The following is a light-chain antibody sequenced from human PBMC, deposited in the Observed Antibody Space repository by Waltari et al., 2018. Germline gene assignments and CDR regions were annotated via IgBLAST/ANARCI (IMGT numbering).Light chain of an antibody. V-gene: IGKV3-20*01. CDR2: DAS. Sequence: EMVLTQSPGTLSLSPGDRATLSCRASQSVRRTLAWYQQKPGQAPRLLIYDASSRATGIPDRFSGSGSGTDFSLTISRLEPEDFAVYYCQKYGTIPATFGQGTKVEIK. CDR3: QKYGTIPAT. CDR1: QSVRRT. J-gene: IGKJ1*01.